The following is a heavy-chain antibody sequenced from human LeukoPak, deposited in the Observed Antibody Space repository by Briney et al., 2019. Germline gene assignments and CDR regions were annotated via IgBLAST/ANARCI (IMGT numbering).Heavy chain of an antibody. D-gene: IGHD3-22*01. CDR3: ARSGYYYDISGYLYYFDY. CDR1: GGSISSGGYY. J-gene: IGHJ4*02. V-gene: IGHV4-31*03. Sequence: SETLSLTCTVSGGSISSGGYYWSWIRQHPGKGLEWIGYIYYSGSTYYNPSLKSRVTISVDTSKNQFSLKLSSVTAADTAVYYCARSGYYYDISGYLYYFDYWGQGTLVTVSS. CDR2: IYYSGST.